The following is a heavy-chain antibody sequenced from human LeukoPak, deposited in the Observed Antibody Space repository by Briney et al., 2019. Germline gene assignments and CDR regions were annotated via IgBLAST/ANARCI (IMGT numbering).Heavy chain of an antibody. J-gene: IGHJ4*02. CDR2: INGDGSST. CDR1: GLSGFTFSSYW. D-gene: IGHD4-23*01. CDR3: AATIDYGGYDH. V-gene: IGHV3-74*01. Sequence: GGSLRLSRAASGLSGFTFSSYWLHWVRQAPGKGLVWVSRINGDGSSTSYADSVKGRLTISRDNAQNTLYLQMNSLRAEDTAVYYCAATIDYGGYDHWGQGTLVTVSS.